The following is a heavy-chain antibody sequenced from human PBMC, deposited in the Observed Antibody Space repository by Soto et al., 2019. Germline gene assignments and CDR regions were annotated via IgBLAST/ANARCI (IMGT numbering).Heavy chain of an antibody. CDR1: GFTFSSYE. J-gene: IGHJ6*03. Sequence: DEQLVESGGGLVQPGGSLRLSCEASGFTFSSYEMFWVRQVTGKSLEWISSIDTAGDTSYPVSVRGRFTIPRENAKSSLYHQMNSLRAGDSAVYYCARWTGGLGFFLDVWGKGTPVIVSS. CDR3: ARWTGGLGFFLDV. D-gene: IGHD3-16*01. V-gene: IGHV3-13*01. CDR2: IDTAGDT.